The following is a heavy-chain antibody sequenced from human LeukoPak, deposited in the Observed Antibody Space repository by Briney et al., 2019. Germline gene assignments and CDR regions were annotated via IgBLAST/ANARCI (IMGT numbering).Heavy chain of an antibody. CDR1: GFAFSIYE. Sequence: GGSLRLSCTASGFAFSIYEMDWVRQAPGKGLEWVSYISSSGSYIQYAESVKGRFTISRDNAEKSLFLQMNSLRDEDTAVYYCARDPGYSSTGVDAFDIWGRGTMVTVSS. CDR3: ARDPGYSSTGVDAFDI. D-gene: IGHD6-13*01. J-gene: IGHJ3*02. V-gene: IGHV3-48*03. CDR2: ISSSGSYI.